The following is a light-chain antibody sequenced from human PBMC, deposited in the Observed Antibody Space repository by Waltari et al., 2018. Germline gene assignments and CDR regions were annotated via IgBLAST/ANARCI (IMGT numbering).Light chain of an antibody. V-gene: IGLV2-23*01. CDR2: EGT. Sequence: QSALTQPASVSGSPGQPITISCRGPRSDVAVYTLVSWYQQQPDKAPKLLIYEGTKRPSGVSNRFSGAKSGSTASLTISGLQAEDEGDYYCCSYGNSIYVFGSGTKVTVI. CDR3: CSYGNSIYV. J-gene: IGLJ1*01. CDR1: RSDVAVYTL.